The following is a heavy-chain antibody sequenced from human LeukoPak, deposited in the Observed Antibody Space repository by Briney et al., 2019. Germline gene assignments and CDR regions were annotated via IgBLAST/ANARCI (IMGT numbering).Heavy chain of an antibody. CDR1: GFTFSSYG. Sequence: PGGPLRLSCAASGFTFSSYGMYWVGQAPGKGLEGVVVISYHGSNKYYADSVKGRFTISRDNSKNPLYLQMNSLRGEDTAVYYCAKGRDSWSNKIDYWGQGTLVTVSS. D-gene: IGHD3-3*01. V-gene: IGHV3-30*18. CDR3: AKGRDSWSNKIDY. J-gene: IGHJ4*02. CDR2: ISYHGSNK.